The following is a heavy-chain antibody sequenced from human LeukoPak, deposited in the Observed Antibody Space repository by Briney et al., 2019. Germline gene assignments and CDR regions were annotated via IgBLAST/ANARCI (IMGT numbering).Heavy chain of an antibody. V-gene: IGHV3-53*01. CDR1: GFTVSSNY. CDR2: IYSGGST. J-gene: IGHJ6*02. CDR3: ARWDIEQDGMDV. D-gene: IGHD2-15*01. Sequence: GRSLRLSCAASGFTVSSNYMSWVRQAPGKGLEWVSVIYSGGSTYYADSVKGRFTISRDNSKNTLYLQMNSLRAEDTAVYYCARWDIEQDGMDVWGQGTTVTVSS.